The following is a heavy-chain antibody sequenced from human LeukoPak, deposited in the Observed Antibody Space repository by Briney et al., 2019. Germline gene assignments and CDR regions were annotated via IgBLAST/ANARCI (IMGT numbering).Heavy chain of an antibody. CDR3: ARGPHRRGLGSYLRYFDY. D-gene: IGHD3-10*01. Sequence: SETLSLTCAVYGGSFSGYYWSWIRQPPGKGLEWIGEINHSGSTNYNPSLKSRVTISVDTSKNQFSLKLSSVTAADTAVYYCARGPHRRGLGSYLRYFDYWGQGTLVTVSS. CDR1: GGSFSGYY. V-gene: IGHV4-34*01. CDR2: INHSGST. J-gene: IGHJ4*02.